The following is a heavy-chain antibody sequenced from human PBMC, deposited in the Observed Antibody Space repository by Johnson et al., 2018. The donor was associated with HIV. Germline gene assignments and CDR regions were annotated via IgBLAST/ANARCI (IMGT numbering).Heavy chain of an antibody. V-gene: IGHV3-74*01. CDR2: INNDGRST. CDR3: ARERIGYSSSGDAFDI. D-gene: IGHD6-13*01. CDR1: GFTFSNAW. Sequence: VQLVESGGGLVKPGGSLRLSCAASGFTFSNAWMSWVRQAPGKGLEWVGRINNDGRSTTYADSVKGRFTISRDNAKNTLYLQMNSLRAEDTAVYYCARERIGYSSSGDAFDIWGQGTMVTVSS. J-gene: IGHJ3*02.